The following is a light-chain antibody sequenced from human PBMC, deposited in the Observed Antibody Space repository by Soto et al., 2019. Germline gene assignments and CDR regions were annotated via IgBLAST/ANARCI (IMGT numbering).Light chain of an antibody. CDR2: AAS. CDR1: QSISVY. Sequence: DIQMTQSPSSLSASVGDRVTITCRASQSISVYLNWYQQKPGEAPKLLIYAASSLQSGVPSRFSGSGSGTDFSLTISSMQHEDFATYYCQQSYSTPPITFGQGTRLEIK. CDR3: QQSYSTPPIT. J-gene: IGKJ5*01. V-gene: IGKV1-39*01.